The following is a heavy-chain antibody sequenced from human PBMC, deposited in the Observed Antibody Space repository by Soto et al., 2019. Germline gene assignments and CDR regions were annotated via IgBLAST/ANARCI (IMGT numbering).Heavy chain of an antibody. D-gene: IGHD4-17*01. CDR2: ISGSGGST. V-gene: IGHV3-23*01. CDR1: GFTFSSYA. Sequence: PGGSLRLSCAASGFTFSSYAMSWVRQAPGKGLEWVSAISGSGGSTYYADSVKGRFTISRDNSKNTLYLQMNSLRAEDTAVYYCAKGNDYGDERWFDPWGQGTLVTVPQ. CDR3: AKGNDYGDERWFDP. J-gene: IGHJ5*02.